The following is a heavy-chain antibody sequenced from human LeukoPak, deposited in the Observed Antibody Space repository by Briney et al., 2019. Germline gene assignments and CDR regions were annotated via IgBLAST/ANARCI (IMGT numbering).Heavy chain of an antibody. CDR1: GDSIIRSRYY. Sequence: SETLSLTCTVSGDSIIRSRYYWGWIRQPPGKGLEWFGSIYYSGSTYYNPSLKSRVTISVDTSKNQFSLKLSSVTAADTAVYYCAGKYYYDSGGYYYVDYWGQGTLVTVSS. CDR3: AGKYYYDSGGYYYVDY. J-gene: IGHJ4*02. D-gene: IGHD3-22*01. V-gene: IGHV4-39*01. CDR2: IYYSGST.